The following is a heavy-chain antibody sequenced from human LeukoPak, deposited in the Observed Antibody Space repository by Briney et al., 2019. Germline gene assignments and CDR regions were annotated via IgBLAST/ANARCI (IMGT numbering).Heavy chain of an antibody. Sequence: GGSLRLSCAASGSTFSSYWMHWVRQAPGKGLVWVSRINSDGSSTSYADSVKGRFTISRDNAKNTLYLQMNSLRAEDTAVYYCARAIAVAGPFDYWGQGTLVTVSS. D-gene: IGHD6-19*01. J-gene: IGHJ4*02. CDR2: INSDGSST. CDR3: ARAIAVAGPFDY. V-gene: IGHV3-74*01. CDR1: GSTFSSYW.